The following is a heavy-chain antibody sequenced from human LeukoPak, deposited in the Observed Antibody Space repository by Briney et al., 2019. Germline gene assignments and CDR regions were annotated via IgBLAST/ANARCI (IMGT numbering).Heavy chain of an antibody. J-gene: IGHJ4*02. V-gene: IGHV4-59*01. CDR3: ARELYGNFDY. Sequence: ASETLSLTCTVSGGSISSYYWSWIRQPPGKGLEWIGYIYYSGSTNYNPSLKSRVTISVGTSKNQFYLKLSSVTAADTAVYYCARELYGNFDYWGQGTLVAVSS. D-gene: IGHD2-8*01. CDR2: IYYSGST. CDR1: GGSISSYY.